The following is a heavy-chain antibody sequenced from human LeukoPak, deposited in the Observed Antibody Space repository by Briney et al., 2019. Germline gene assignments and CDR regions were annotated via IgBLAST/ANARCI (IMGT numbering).Heavy chain of an antibody. CDR1: GFTFSNHW. D-gene: IGHD4-17*01. J-gene: IGHJ4*02. Sequence: GGTLTLSCAASGFTFSNHWMSWGRQRPRKGLERVANIKNDGSEKYYVDSVRGRFTISRDNAKNSLHLHMNSLAPEDTAVYYCVRAVTMTLVVNWHYFDYWGQGSLVTVSS. CDR2: IKNDGSEK. CDR3: VRAVTMTLVVNWHYFDY. V-gene: IGHV3-7*01.